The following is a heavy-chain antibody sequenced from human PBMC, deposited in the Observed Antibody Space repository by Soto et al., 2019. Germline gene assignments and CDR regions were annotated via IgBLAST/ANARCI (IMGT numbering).Heavy chain of an antibody. CDR1: GFTFDDYA. V-gene: IGHV3-9*01. CDR2: ISWNSGSI. CDR3: ARSLGYYYYYMDV. D-gene: IGHD6-6*01. J-gene: IGHJ6*03. Sequence: GGSLRLSCAASGFTFDDYAMHWVRQAPEKGLEWVSGISWNSGSIGYADSVKGRFTISRDNAKNSLYLQMNSLRAEDTALYYCARSLGYYYYYMDVWGKGTTVTVSS.